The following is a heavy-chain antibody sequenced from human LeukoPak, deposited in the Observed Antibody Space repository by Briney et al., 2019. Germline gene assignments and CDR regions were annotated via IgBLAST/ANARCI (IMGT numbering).Heavy chain of an antibody. Sequence: GGSLRLSCAASGFTFRTYEMNWVRQAPGKGLEWVSYIGTIISTTYYADSVKGRFTASRDDAKGSLYLQMSSLRAEDTAVYYCARTVYDLRGQRLIPGLDYWGQGTLVTVSS. D-gene: IGHD6-25*01. V-gene: IGHV3-48*03. CDR2: IGTIISTT. CDR1: GFTFRTYE. CDR3: ARTVYDLRGQRLIPGLDY. J-gene: IGHJ4*02.